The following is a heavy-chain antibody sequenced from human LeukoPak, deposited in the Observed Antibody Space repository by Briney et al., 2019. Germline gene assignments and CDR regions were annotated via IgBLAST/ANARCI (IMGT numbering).Heavy chain of an antibody. CDR1: GGSMSNYY. J-gene: IGHJ4*02. CDR2: ISDSGNT. CDR3: TRVGRSLHWNPGY. D-gene: IGHD1-1*01. V-gene: IGHV4-59*01. Sequence: SETLSLTCTVSGGSMSNYYWSWIRQPPGKGLQWIGCISDSGNTNYNPSLRSRVTISVYTSQNQFSLRLSSVTAADTAVYYCTRVGRSLHWNPGYWGQGTLVTVSS.